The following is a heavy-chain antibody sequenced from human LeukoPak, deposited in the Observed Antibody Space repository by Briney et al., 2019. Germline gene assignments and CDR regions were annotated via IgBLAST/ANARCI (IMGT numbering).Heavy chain of an antibody. D-gene: IGHD3-3*01. CDR2: IYYSGST. CDR1: GGSFSSYY. V-gene: IGHV4-59*12. Sequence: SETLSLTCTLSGGSFSSYYWSWIRQPPGKGLEWIGSIYYSGSTYYNPSLKSRVTISVDTSKNQFSLKLSSVTAADTAVYYCARVVASSQLTILDYFDYWGQGTLVTVSS. J-gene: IGHJ4*02. CDR3: ARVVASSQLTILDYFDY.